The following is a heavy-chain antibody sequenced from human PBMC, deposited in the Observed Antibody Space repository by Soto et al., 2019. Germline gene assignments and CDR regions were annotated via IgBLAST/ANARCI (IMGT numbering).Heavy chain of an antibody. CDR2: ITYSGDVT. J-gene: IGHJ4*02. D-gene: IGHD3-22*01. CDR3: ANDDSTGYNPSLDY. Sequence: GGSLRLSCAASGFTFSSYAMNWVRQAPGKGLEWVSTITYSGDVTHYTDSVRGRFTISSDNSKNTLYLQMHSLRAEDTAVYYCANDDSTGYNPSLDYWGQGSLVTVSS. V-gene: IGHV3-23*01. CDR1: GFTFSSYA.